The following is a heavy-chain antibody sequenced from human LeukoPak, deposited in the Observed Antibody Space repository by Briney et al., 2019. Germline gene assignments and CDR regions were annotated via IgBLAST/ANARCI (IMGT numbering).Heavy chain of an antibody. D-gene: IGHD1-26*01. V-gene: IGHV3-23*01. Sequence: GGSLRLSCAASGFTFSSYAMSWVRLAPGKGLEWVSAISGSGGSTYYADSVKGRFTISRDNSKNTLYLQMNSLRAEDTAVYYCAKDVDRRKWELTFDYWGQGTLVTVSS. CDR1: GFTFSSYA. CDR2: ISGSGGST. J-gene: IGHJ4*02. CDR3: AKDVDRRKWELTFDY.